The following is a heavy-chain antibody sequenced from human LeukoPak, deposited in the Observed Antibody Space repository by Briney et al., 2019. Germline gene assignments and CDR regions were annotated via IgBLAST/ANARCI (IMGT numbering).Heavy chain of an antibody. J-gene: IGHJ4*02. CDR2: IKQDGGEK. V-gene: IGHV3-7*05. CDR1: GFTFRSYW. CDR3: ARVGGWFLFDY. D-gene: IGHD6-19*01. Sequence: GGSLRLSCAASGFTFRSYWMSWVRQAPGKGLEWVANIKQDGGEKYYVDSVEGRFTISRDNAKNSLYLQMNSLRAEDTAVYYCARVGGWFLFDYWGQGTLVTVSS.